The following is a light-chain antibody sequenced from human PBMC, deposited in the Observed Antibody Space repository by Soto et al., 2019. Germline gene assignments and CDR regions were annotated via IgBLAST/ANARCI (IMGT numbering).Light chain of an antibody. CDR3: QQYGSSPWR. Sequence: EIVFTQSPFTLSFSPGQRATLSCRSSQRLSSNYLAWFQQKPGQAPRLLIYGASNRATGIPDRISGSGSGTDFTLTISRLEPEDFAVYYCQQYGSSPWRFGQGSKV. CDR2: GAS. V-gene: IGKV3-20*01. CDR1: QRLSSNY. J-gene: IGKJ1*01.